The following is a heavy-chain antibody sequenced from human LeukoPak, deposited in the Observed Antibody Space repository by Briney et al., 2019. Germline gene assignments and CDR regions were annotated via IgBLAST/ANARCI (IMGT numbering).Heavy chain of an antibody. V-gene: IGHV3-48*04. J-gene: IGHJ3*02. CDR2: ISSSGSTI. CDR3: AREDILTGYDAFDI. CDR1: GFTFSSYS. D-gene: IGHD3-9*01. Sequence: GGSLRPSCAASGFTFSSYSMNWVRQAPGKGLEWVSYISSSGSTIYYADSVKGRFTISRDNANNSLYLQMNSLRAEDTAVYYCAREDILTGYDAFDIWGQGTMVTVSS.